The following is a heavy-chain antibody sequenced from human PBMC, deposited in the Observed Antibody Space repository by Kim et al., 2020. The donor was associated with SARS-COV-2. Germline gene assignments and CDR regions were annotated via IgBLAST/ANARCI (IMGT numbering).Heavy chain of an antibody. CDR2: ISYRGNT. J-gene: IGHJ4*02. CDR3: AVSTGYYQGLDY. D-gene: IGHD6-19*01. CDR1: GASISTTSDY. V-gene: IGHV4-39*01. Sequence: SETLSLTCTVSGASISTTSDYWGWVRQSPGKGLEWVGTISYRGNTYYNPSLKTRLTIFVDTSNNQFSLKLNSVTAADTAVYYCAVSTGYYQGLDYWGQGT.